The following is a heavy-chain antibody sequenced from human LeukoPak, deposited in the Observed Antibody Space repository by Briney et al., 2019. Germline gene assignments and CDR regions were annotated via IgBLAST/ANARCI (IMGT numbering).Heavy chain of an antibody. J-gene: IGHJ4*02. V-gene: IGHV3-21*01. CDR3: VRDCYITSCSLFDH. CDR2: ITSSNNYI. Sequence: PGGSLRLSCAGSGFTFSSYSMNWVRQAPGKGLEWVSSITSSNNYIYYADSMKGRFTISRDNAKNSLYLQMNSLRAEDTAVYYCVRDCYITSCSLFDHWGQGILVTVST. D-gene: IGHD2-2*01. CDR1: GFTFSSYS.